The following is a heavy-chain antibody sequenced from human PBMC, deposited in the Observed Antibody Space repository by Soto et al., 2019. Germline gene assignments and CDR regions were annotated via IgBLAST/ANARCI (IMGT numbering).Heavy chain of an antibody. V-gene: IGHV4-30-4*01. D-gene: IGHD4-17*01. Sequence: PSETLSLTCTVSGGSISSGDYYWSWIRQPPGKGLEWIGNIYYSENTYYNPSLKSRVTISVDTSKNQFSLRLTSVTAADTAVYYCATHPPYGPLDHWGQGTLVTVSS. CDR1: GGSISSGDYY. CDR2: IYYSENT. CDR3: ATHPPYGPLDH. J-gene: IGHJ4*02.